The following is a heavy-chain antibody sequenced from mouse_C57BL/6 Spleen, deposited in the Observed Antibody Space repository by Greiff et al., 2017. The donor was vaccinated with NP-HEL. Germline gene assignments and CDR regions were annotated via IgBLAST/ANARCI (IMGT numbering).Heavy chain of an antibody. D-gene: IGHD2-1*01. CDR2: ISDGGSYT. V-gene: IGHV5-4*01. Sequence: EVHLVESGGGLVKPGGSLKLSCAASGFTFSSYAMSWVRQTPEKRLEWVATISDGGSYTYYPDNVKGRFTISRDNAKNNLYLQMSHLKSEDTAMYYCARENYGNYSYYFDYWGQGTTLTVSS. CDR3: ARENYGNYSYYFDY. J-gene: IGHJ2*01. CDR1: GFTFSSYA.